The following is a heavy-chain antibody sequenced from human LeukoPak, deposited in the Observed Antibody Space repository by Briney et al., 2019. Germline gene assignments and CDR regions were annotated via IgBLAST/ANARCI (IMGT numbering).Heavy chain of an antibody. CDR1: GGSISSYY. J-gene: IGHJ3*01. CDR2: ISYGGST. Sequence: SETLSLTCTVSGGSISSYYWTWSRQPPGRGLEWVGYISYGGSTNYNPSLKSRVTISVDTSTNQFSLKLSSVTAADTAVYYCARGIFGMVLNAFDLWGRGTMVTVSS. V-gene: IGHV4-59*01. D-gene: IGHD3-3*01. CDR3: ARGIFGMVLNAFDL.